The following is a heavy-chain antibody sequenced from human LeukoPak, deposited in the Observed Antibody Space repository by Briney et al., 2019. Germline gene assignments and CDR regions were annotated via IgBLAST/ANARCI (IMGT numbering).Heavy chain of an antibody. CDR2: TNPYSGNT. CDR3: AKGGEYSSGWFVS. CDR1: GYSFTSYD. V-gene: IGHV1-8*01. J-gene: IGHJ4*02. D-gene: IGHD3-22*01. Sequence: GASVKVSCKASGYSFTSYDINWVRQAPGQGLEWMGWTNPYSGNTDFVKKFQGRLTMTRNTSIDTAFTELSSLTSEDTAVYFCAKGGEYSSGWFVSWGQGTLVTVTS.